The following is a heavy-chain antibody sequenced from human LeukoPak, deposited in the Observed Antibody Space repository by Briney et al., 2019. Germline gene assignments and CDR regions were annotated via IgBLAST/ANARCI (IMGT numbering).Heavy chain of an antibody. J-gene: IGHJ4*02. D-gene: IGHD2-21*02. CDR1: GGTFSSYA. CDR2: IIPLFGTA. CDR3: PRGVLYCGGDWDPTYCDY. Sequence: ASVNVSCKASGGTFSSYAISWVRQAPGQGLEWMGGIIPLFGTANYAQKFQGRVTITTDESTSTAYMELSRLRDAEAAAYKCPRGVLYCGGDWDPTYCDYWSQGTLVTVSS. V-gene: IGHV1-69*05.